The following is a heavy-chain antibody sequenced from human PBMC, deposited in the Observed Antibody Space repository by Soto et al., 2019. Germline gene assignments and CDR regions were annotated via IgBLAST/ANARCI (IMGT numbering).Heavy chain of an antibody. D-gene: IGHD3-22*01. CDR1: GFTFSTYG. CDR2: ISSDGKSE. Sequence: GGSLRFSCAASGFTFSTYGMHWVRQPPGKGLEWVAVISSDGKSEHYADPVKGRFSISRDNSKNTLSLQMNSLRVEDTAVYYCAKTITTYSGDSRGRGALVDYWGQGTLVTVSS. V-gene: IGHV3-30*18. J-gene: IGHJ4*02. CDR3: AKTITTYSGDSRGRGALVDY.